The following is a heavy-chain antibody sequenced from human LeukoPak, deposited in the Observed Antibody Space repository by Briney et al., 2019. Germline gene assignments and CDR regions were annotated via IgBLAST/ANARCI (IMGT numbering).Heavy chain of an antibody. D-gene: IGHD3-22*01. V-gene: IGHV4-30-4*01. J-gene: IGHJ4*02. CDR2: IYYSGST. CDR3: ARAYYDSSGSPIFDY. CDR1: GGSISSGDYY. Sequence: SETLSLTCTVSGGSISSGDYYWSWIRQPPGKGLEWIGYIYYSGSTYYNPSLKSGVTISVDTSKNQFSLKLSAVTAADTAVYYCARAYYDSSGSPIFDYWGQGTLVTVSS.